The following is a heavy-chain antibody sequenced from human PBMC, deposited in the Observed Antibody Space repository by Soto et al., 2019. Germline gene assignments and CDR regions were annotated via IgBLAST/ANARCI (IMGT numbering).Heavy chain of an antibody. D-gene: IGHD3-22*01. CDR1: GFTFSSYN. J-gene: IGHJ4*02. CDR3: AKESHYDSSGPFDY. CDR2: IGVRHTHI. Sequence: PGGSLRLSCAASGFTFSSYNMNWVRQAPGKGLEWVSSIGVRHTHIYYADSVKGRFTISRDNSKNTLYLQMNSLRAEDTAVYYCAKESHYDSSGPFDYWGQGTLVTVSS. V-gene: IGHV3-21*01.